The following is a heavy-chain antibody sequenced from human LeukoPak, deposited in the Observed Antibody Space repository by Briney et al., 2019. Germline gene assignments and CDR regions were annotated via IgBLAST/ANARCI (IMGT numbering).Heavy chain of an antibody. CDR1: GGSFSGYY. J-gene: IGHJ4*02. Sequence: SETLPLTCAVYGGSFSGYYWSWIRQPPGKGLEWIGEINHSGSTNYNPSLKSRVTISVDTSKNQFSLKLSSVTAADTAMYYCARGGSISSWYYWGQGTLVTVSS. V-gene: IGHV4-34*01. CDR3: ARGGSISSWYY. D-gene: IGHD6-13*01. CDR2: INHSGST.